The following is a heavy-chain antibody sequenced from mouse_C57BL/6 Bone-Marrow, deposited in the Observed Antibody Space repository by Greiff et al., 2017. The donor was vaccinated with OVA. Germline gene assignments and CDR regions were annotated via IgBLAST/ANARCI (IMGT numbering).Heavy chain of an antibody. CDR3: ARGRNYDYDGYYFDY. CDR2: IYPGDGDT. Sequence: VQLQQSGAELVKPGASVKISCKASGYPFSSYWMNWVKQRPGKGLEWIGQIYPGDGDTNYNGKFKGKATLTADKSSSTAYMQLSSLTSEDSAVYFCARGRNYDYDGYYFDYWGQGTTLTVSS. D-gene: IGHD2-4*01. V-gene: IGHV1-80*01. J-gene: IGHJ2*01. CDR1: GYPFSSYW.